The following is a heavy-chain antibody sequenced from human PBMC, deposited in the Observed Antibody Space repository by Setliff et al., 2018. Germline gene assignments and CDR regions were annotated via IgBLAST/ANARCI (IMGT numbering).Heavy chain of an antibody. CDR2: ISYTGRT. V-gene: IGHV4-34*11. CDR1: GGSFSDYY. J-gene: IGHJ4*02. D-gene: IGHD5-12*01. Sequence: NHSETLSLTCAASGGSFSDYYWTWIRQPPGKGLEWIGYISYTGRTNFTPSFKSRVTMSVDTSKSQFSLKLGSVTAADTAVYYCAAVVATSLNYVDNWGQGTLVT. CDR3: AAVVATSLNYVDN.